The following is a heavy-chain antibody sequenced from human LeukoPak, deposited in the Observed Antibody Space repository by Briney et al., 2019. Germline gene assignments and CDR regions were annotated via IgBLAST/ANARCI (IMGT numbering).Heavy chain of an antibody. J-gene: IGHJ4*02. CDR1: GFTFSICA. Sequence: GGSLRLSCAASGFTFSICAMSWVRQAPGKGLEWVSAISGSGGSTYYADSVKGRFTISRDNSKNRLYLQMNSLRAEDTAVYYCAILGAPTPFLDYWGQGTLVTVSS. CDR3: AILGAPTPFLDY. CDR2: ISGSGGST. D-gene: IGHD1-26*01. V-gene: IGHV3-23*01.